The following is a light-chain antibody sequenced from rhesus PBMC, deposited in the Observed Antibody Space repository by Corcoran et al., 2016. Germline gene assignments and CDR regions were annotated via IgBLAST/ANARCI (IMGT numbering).Light chain of an antibody. J-gene: IGKJ1*01. Sequence: DIQMTQSPSSLSASVGDKVTITCRASQGISTWLAWYQQQPGKALQLLIYKASRLQSGVPSRFRGSGSGTEFTLTISSLQPDDFATYYCNQCNTPPWTFGQGTRVEIK. CDR3: NQCNTPPWT. CDR2: KAS. V-gene: IGKV1-21*01. CDR1: QGISTW.